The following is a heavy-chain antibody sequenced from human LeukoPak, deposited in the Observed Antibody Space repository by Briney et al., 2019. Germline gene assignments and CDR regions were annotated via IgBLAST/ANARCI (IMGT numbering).Heavy chain of an antibody. V-gene: IGHV3-23*01. CDR2: ISGSGGST. CDR1: GFTFSSYA. J-gene: IGHJ4*02. D-gene: IGHD3-10*01. CDR3: AKDRPGFRGVSDY. Sequence: PGGSLRLSCAASGFTFSSYAMSWVRQAPGKGLEGVSAISGSGGSTYYADSVKGRFTISRDNSKKTLYLQMNSLRAEDTAVYYCAKDRPGFRGVSDYWGQGTLVTVSS.